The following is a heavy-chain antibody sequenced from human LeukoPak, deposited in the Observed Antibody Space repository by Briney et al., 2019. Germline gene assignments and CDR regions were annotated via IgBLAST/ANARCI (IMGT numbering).Heavy chain of an antibody. Sequence: PGGSLRLSCAASGSTFSNYWMSWVRQAPGKGLEWVANIKQDGSDKYYVDSVKGRFTISRDNAKNSLYLQMNSLRAEDTAVYYCARDTVATTFDYWGQGTVVTVSS. CDR2: IKQDGSDK. D-gene: IGHD4-17*01. J-gene: IGHJ4*02. CDR1: GSTFSNYW. V-gene: IGHV3-7*04. CDR3: ARDTVATTFDY.